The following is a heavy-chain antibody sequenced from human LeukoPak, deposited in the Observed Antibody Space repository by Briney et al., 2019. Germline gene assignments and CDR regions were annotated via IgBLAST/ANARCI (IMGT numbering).Heavy chain of an antibody. CDR1: GFTFSSYA. CDR2: ISGSGGST. D-gene: IGHD6-19*01. CDR3: AKDVVRSVAVTGFDY. Sequence: GGSLRLSCAASGFTFSSYAMSWVRQAPGKGLEWVSAISGSGGSTYYADSVKGRFTISRDNSKNTLYLQMSSLRAEDTAVYYCAKDVVRSVAVTGFDYWGQGTLVTVSS. V-gene: IGHV3-23*01. J-gene: IGHJ4*02.